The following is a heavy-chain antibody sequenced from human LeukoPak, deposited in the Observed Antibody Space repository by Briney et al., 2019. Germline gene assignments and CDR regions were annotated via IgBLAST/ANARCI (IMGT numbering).Heavy chain of an antibody. CDR3: ARFKGGTGFDY. V-gene: IGHV4-39*01. J-gene: IGHJ4*02. CDR2: ISSSGKA. Sequence: PSETLSLTCAVSGGSITTTDFDWAWIRQPPGQGFEWIATISSSGKAYYYPSLMSRVTISVDTSKNQFSLDVTSVTAADTSLFYCARFKGGTGFDYWGRGILVIVS. CDR1: GGSITTTDFD. D-gene: IGHD1-26*01.